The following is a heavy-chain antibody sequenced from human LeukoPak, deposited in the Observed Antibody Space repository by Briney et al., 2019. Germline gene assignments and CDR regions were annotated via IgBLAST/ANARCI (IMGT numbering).Heavy chain of an antibody. CDR2: ISSSGNTI. Sequence: GGSLRLSCAASGFTFSDYYMSWIRQPPGEGLEWVSYISSSGNTIYHPDSVKGRFTISRHNAKHSLYLHVNSLRTRAPAVYDCARGYSYGWSYWGQGTLVTVSS. J-gene: IGHJ4*02. D-gene: IGHD5-18*01. CDR1: GFTFSDYY. CDR3: ARGYSYGWSY. V-gene: IGHV3-11*04.